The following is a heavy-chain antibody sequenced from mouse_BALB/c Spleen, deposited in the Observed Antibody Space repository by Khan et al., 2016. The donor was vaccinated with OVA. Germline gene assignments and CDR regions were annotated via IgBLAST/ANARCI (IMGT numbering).Heavy chain of an antibody. CDR1: GYTFSSYW. D-gene: IGHD3-2*02. J-gene: IGHJ3*01. V-gene: IGHV1-9*01. CDR2: IFPGSVST. CDR3: ARGGYGGFAY. Sequence: QVQLKQSGGDLMKPGASVKISCKATGYTFSSYWIEWVKQRPGHGIEWIGQIFPGSVSTTYNEKFKGKATFTADTSSNTAYMQLSSLTSEDSAVSKCARGGYGGFAYWGQGTLVTVSA.